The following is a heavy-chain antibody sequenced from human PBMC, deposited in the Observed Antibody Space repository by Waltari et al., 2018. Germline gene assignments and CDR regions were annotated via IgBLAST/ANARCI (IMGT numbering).Heavy chain of an antibody. CDR1: GFTFSASW. CDR2: VRSDGGST. CDR3: AGPVYFDY. Sequence: EGHLVESGGGLVQPGGSLRLSCAASGFTFSASWMHWVRQVPGKGLVWVSSVRSDGGSTTYADSLKGRFTISRDNAKNTLYLQMNSLRADDSAVYYCAGPVYFDYWGQGILVTVSS. J-gene: IGHJ4*02. V-gene: IGHV3-74*03.